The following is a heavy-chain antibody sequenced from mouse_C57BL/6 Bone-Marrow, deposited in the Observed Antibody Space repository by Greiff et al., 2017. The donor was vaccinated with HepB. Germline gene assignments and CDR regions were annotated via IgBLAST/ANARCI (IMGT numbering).Heavy chain of an antibody. J-gene: IGHJ4*01. CDR1: GFNIKDDY. CDR2: IDPENGDT. Sequence: EVQLQESGAELVRPGASVKLSCTASGFNIKDDYMHWVKQRPEQGLEWIGWIDPENGDTEYASKFQGKATITADTSSNTAYLQLSSLTSGDTAVYYCTTYCYYAMDYWGQGTSVTVSS. CDR3: TTYCYYAMDY. V-gene: IGHV14-4*01.